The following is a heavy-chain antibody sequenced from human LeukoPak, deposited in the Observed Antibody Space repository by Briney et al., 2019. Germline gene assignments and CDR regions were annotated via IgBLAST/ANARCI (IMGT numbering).Heavy chain of an antibody. CDR1: GGSISSYY. J-gene: IGHJ4*02. V-gene: IGHV4-59*12. Sequence: ASETLSLTCTVSGGSISSYYWSWIRQPPGKGLEWIGYIYYSGSTNYNPSLKSRVTISVDTSKNQFSLKLSSVTAADTAVYYCARGSYSSGWFGYWGQGTLVTVSS. CDR3: ARGSYSSGWFGY. D-gene: IGHD6-19*01. CDR2: IYYSGST.